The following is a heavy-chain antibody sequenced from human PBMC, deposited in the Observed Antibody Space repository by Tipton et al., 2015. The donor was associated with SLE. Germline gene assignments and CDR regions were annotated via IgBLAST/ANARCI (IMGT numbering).Heavy chain of an antibody. CDR2: IYYSGST. D-gene: IGHD3-16*01. V-gene: IGHV4-39*07. J-gene: IGHJ3*02. Sequence: TLSLTCTVSGGSISSSSYYWGWIRQPPGKGLEWIGSIYYSGSTNYNPSLKSRVTMSVDTSKNQFSLKLSSVTAADTAVYYCARGGSGASDIWGQGTMVTVSS. CDR1: GGSISSSSYY. CDR3: ARGGSGASDI.